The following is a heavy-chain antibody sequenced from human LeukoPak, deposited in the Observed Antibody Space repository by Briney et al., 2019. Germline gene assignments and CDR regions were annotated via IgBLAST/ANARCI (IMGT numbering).Heavy chain of an antibody. CDR2: INANSGGT. CDR3: ARADIVVVHYEDWEWFHP. J-gene: IGHJ5*02. CDR1: GYTFTGYY. Sequence: ASVKVSCKASGYTFTGYYMHWVRQAPGQGLEWMGWINANSGGTNYAQKFQGRVTMTRDTSISTAYMELSRLRSDDTAVYYCARADIVVVHYEDWEWFHPWGQGTLVTVSS. D-gene: IGHD2-2*01. V-gene: IGHV1-2*02.